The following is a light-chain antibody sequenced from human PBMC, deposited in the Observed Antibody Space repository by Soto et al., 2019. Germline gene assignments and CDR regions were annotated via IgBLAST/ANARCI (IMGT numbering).Light chain of an antibody. CDR2: DAS. Sequence: DIQMTQSPSSLSASVGDRVTIACRASQGISIYLAWYQQKPGKVPQLLIYDASTLQSGVPSRFSGSGSGTDFTLTISSLQPEDVATYYCQQSYTTPLTFGGGTKVEIK. CDR1: QGISIY. CDR3: QQSYTTPLT. J-gene: IGKJ4*01. V-gene: IGKV1-27*01.